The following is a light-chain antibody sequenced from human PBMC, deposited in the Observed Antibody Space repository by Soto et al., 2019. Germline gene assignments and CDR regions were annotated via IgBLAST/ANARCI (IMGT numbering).Light chain of an antibody. Sequence: QSALTQPASVSGSPGQSITISCTGTSSDVGVYNYVSWYQQHPGKAPKLMIYDVSDRPSGVYNRFSGSKSGNTASLTISWLQADDEADYYCSSYTSSSTYVVVGGGTKLTVL. CDR1: SSDVGVYNY. V-gene: IGLV2-14*01. CDR3: SSYTSSSTYVV. J-gene: IGLJ2*01. CDR2: DVS.